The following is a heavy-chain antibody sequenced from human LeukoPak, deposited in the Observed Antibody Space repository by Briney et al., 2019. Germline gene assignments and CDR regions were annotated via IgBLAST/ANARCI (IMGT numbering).Heavy chain of an antibody. D-gene: IGHD2-21*02. V-gene: IGHV4-59*08. CDR3: ARHDDVPVIRRGFDY. CDR1: GGSLIGYY. J-gene: IGHJ4*02. CDR2: IYYRGAT. Sequence: PSETLSPTCTVSGGSLIGYYWSWIPQPPGKGLEWIGYIYYRGATYYNPSLNSRVTISVDTSKNQFSLRLSSVTATDTAVYYCARHDDVPVIRRGFDYWGQGTLVSVSS.